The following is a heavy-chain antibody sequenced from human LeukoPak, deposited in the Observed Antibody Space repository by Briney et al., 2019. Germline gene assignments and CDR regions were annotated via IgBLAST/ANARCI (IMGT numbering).Heavy chain of an antibody. CDR3: ARGSYSSSWKTFDY. D-gene: IGHD6-13*01. CDR1: GFTFSSYW. Sequence: GGSLRLSCAASGFTFSSYWMHWVRQAPGKGLVWVSRISSDGSSTNYADSVKGRFTISRDNAKNTLYLQMSSLRADDTAMYYCARGSYSSSWKTFDYWGQGTLVTVSS. J-gene: IGHJ4*02. V-gene: IGHV3-74*01. CDR2: ISSDGSST.